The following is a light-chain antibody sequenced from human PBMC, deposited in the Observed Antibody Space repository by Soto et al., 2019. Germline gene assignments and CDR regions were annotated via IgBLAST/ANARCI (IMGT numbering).Light chain of an antibody. Sequence: EIVLTQSPATLSLSPGERATLSCRASQSVSRYLAWYQQKPGQAPMLLIYDASNRATGIPARFSGSGSGTDFTLTISSLEPEDFAVYYCQQRSNWPPVTFGGGTKVEIK. CDR2: DAS. J-gene: IGKJ4*01. CDR1: QSVSRY. V-gene: IGKV3-11*01. CDR3: QQRSNWPPVT.